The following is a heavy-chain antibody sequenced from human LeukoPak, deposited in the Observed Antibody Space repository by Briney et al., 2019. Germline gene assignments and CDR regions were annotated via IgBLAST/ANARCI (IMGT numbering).Heavy chain of an antibody. D-gene: IGHD2-15*01. V-gene: IGHV3-33*01. CDR2: IWYDGSNK. Sequence: GGSLRLSCAASGFTLSSYGMHWVRQAPGKGLEWVAVIWYDGSNKYYADSVKGRFTISRDNSKNTLYLQMNSLRAEDTAVYYCTRDARAVAATSEYGMDVWGQGTRSPSP. CDR1: GFTLSSYG. J-gene: IGHJ6*02. CDR3: TRDARAVAATSEYGMDV.